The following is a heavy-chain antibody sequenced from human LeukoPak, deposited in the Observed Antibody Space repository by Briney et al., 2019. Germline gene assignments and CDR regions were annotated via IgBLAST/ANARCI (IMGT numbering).Heavy chain of an antibody. D-gene: IGHD6-13*01. CDR3: ARAGMGYYFDY. V-gene: IGHV4-59*01. Sequence: SETLSLTCTVSGGSISSYYWSWIRQPPGKGLEWIGYIYYSGSTNYNPSLKSRVTISVDTSKNQFSLKLSSVTAVDTAVCYCARAGMGYYFDYWGQGTLVTVSS. CDR2: IYYSGST. CDR1: GGSISSYY. J-gene: IGHJ4*02.